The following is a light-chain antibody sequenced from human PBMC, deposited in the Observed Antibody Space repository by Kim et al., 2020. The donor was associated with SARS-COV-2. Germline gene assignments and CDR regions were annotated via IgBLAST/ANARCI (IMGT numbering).Light chain of an antibody. CDR1: SSNIGNNY. V-gene: IGLV1-51*01. CDR3: GTWDSSLSGVV. J-gene: IGLJ2*01. CDR2: DNN. Sequence: GQKGNISCSGSSSNIGNNYVSWYQQLPGTAPKLLIYDNNKRPSGIPDRFSGSKSGTSATLGITGLQTGDEADYYCGTWDSSLSGVVFGGGTQLTVL.